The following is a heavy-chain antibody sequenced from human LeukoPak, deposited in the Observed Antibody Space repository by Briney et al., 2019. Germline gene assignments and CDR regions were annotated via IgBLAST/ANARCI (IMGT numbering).Heavy chain of an antibody. J-gene: IGHJ1*01. V-gene: IGHV4-59*08. CDR1: GDSVSSDY. CDR3: AGRGKRYFRD. Sequence: PSETLSLTCTVSGDSVSSDYWSWIRQPPGKRLEWIGYVYDSGTTASNPSLKSRLTISLDTSKNQFSLNLTSVTAADTAVYYCAGRGKRYFRDWGPGILVTVSS. CDR2: VYDSGTT.